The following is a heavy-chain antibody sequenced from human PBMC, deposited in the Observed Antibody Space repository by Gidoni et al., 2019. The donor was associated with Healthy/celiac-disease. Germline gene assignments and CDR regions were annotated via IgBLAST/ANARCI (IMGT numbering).Heavy chain of an antibody. CDR3: ARDYYDSSGYYNWFDP. V-gene: IGHV1-46*03. D-gene: IGHD3-22*01. J-gene: IGHJ5*02. CDR1: GYTFPSYY. Sequence: QVQLVQSGAEVKKPGASVKVSCKASGYTFPSYYMHWVRQAPGQGLEWMGIINPSGGSTSYAQKFQGRVTMTRDTSTSTVYMELSSLRSEDTAVYYCARDYYDSSGYYNWFDPWGQGTLVTVSS. CDR2: INPSGGST.